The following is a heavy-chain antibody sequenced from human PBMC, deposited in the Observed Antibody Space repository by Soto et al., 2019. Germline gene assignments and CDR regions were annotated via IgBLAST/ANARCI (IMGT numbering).Heavy chain of an antibody. CDR3: ARAGLAPFGY. CDR2: ITYSSTTI. Sequence: GGSLRLSCAASGFTFSNYNMNWVRQTPGKGLEWVSYITYSSTTISYADSVNGRFTISRDNAKNSLYLQMNSLRDEDTAVYYCARAGLAPFGYWGQGTLVTVSS. V-gene: IGHV3-48*02. D-gene: IGHD6-19*01. CDR1: GFTFSNYN. J-gene: IGHJ4*02.